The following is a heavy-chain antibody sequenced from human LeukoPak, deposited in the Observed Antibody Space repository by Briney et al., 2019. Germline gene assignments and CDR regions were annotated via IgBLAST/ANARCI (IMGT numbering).Heavy chain of an antibody. CDR1: GGTFSSYA. V-gene: IGHV1-69*13. J-gene: IGHJ4*02. D-gene: IGHD3-10*01. CDR2: IIPIFGTA. CDR3: ARGNPYGSGSYRGYFDY. Sequence: SVTVSCTASGGTFSSYAISWVRQAPGQGLEWMGGIIPIFGTANYAQEFQGRVTITADESTSTAYMELSSLRSEDTAVYYCARGNPYGSGSYRGYFDYWGQGTLVTVSS.